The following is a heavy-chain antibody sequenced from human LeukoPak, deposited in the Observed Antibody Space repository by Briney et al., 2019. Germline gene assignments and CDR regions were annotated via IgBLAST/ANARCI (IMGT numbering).Heavy chain of an antibody. Sequence: GGSLRLSCATSGFTFSSYSMNWVRQAPGKGLEWVSSISSSSSYIYYADSVKGRFTISRDNAKNSLYLQMNSLRVEDTAIYYCAIEGGSDYWGQGTLVTVSS. J-gene: IGHJ4*02. CDR3: AIEGGSDY. V-gene: IGHV3-21*04. D-gene: IGHD3-16*01. CDR1: GFTFSSYS. CDR2: ISSSSSYI.